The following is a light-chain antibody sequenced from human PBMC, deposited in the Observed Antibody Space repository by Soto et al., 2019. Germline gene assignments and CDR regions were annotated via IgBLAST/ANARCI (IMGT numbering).Light chain of an antibody. V-gene: IGKV3-15*01. Sequence: EIVMTQSPATLSVSPGERATLSCRASQSVSRNLAWYQQKPGQAPRLLIYGASTRATGIPARFSGSGSGTEFTLTISSMQSEDFAVYYCHQYNNWPPRTFGLGTQVEI. CDR3: HQYNNWPPRT. J-gene: IGKJ1*01. CDR2: GAS. CDR1: QSVSRN.